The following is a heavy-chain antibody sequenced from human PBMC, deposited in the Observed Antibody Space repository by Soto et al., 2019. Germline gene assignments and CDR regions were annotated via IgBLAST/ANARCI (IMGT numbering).Heavy chain of an antibody. D-gene: IGHD2-2*02. CDR2: IIPIFGTA. Sequence: QVQLVQSGAEVKKPGSSVKVSCKASGGTFSGYAISWVRQAPGQGLEWMGGIIPIFGTANYAQKFQGRVTITADESTSTAYMELSSLRSEDTAVYYCAARIVVVPAAIQGAHYYYYGMDVWGQGTTVTVSS. CDR1: GGTFSGYA. V-gene: IGHV1-69*01. CDR3: AARIVVVPAAIQGAHYYYYGMDV. J-gene: IGHJ6*02.